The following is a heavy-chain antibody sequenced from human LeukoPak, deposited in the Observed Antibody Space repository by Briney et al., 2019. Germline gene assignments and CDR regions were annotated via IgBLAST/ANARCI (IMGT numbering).Heavy chain of an antibody. Sequence: ASVKVSCKASRYTFTGYYMHWVRQAPGQGLEWMGWFNPNSGGTKYAQKFQGRVTMTRDTSISTAYMELSRLRSDDTAVYYCARAYYDILTGYYHFDYWGQGTLVTVSS. V-gene: IGHV1-2*02. CDR2: FNPNSGGT. D-gene: IGHD3-9*01. CDR3: ARAYYDILTGYYHFDY. CDR1: RYTFTGYY. J-gene: IGHJ4*02.